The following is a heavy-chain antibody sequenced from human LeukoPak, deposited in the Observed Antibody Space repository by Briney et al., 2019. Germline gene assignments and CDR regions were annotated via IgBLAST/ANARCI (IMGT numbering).Heavy chain of an antibody. V-gene: IGHV7-4-1*02. CDR2: INTNTGNP. J-gene: IGHJ4*02. D-gene: IGHD2-15*01. CDR1: GYTFTTYA. Sequence: ASVKVSCKASGYTFTTYALNWVRQAPGQGLEWMGWINTNTGNPTYAQGFTGRFVFSIDTSVSTAYLQISSLKAEDTAVYYCARGVEDTGDYWGQGTLVTVSS. CDR3: ARGVEDTGDY.